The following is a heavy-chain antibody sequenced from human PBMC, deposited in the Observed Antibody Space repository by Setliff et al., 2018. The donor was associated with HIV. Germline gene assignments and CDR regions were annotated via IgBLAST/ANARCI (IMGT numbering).Heavy chain of an antibody. CDR2: ISGGGAST. CDR3: ARRRGYCSGGECPGTSFDI. J-gene: IGHJ3*02. Sequence: GGSLRLSCAASGFTFSSYAMSWVRQAPGEGLEWGSGISGGGASTYYADSVKGRFTVSRDNSKSTLYLQMNSLRAEDTATYYCARRRGYCSGGECPGTSFDIWGQGTMVTVSS. D-gene: IGHD2-15*01. CDR1: GFTFSSYA. V-gene: IGHV3-23*01.